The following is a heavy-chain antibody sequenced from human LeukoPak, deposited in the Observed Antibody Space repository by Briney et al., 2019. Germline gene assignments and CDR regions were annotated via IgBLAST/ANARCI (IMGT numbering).Heavy chain of an antibody. CDR3: AREARGSELVGAALYYYYYGMDV. V-gene: IGHV3-48*01. J-gene: IGHJ6*02. Sequence: GGSLRLSCAASGFTFSSYSMNWVRQAPGKGPEWVSYISGSSSTIYYADSVKGRFTISRDNAKNSLYLQMNSLRAEDTAVYYCAREARGSELVGAALYYYYYGMDVWGQGTTVTVSS. D-gene: IGHD1-26*01. CDR1: GFTFSSYS. CDR2: ISGSSSTI.